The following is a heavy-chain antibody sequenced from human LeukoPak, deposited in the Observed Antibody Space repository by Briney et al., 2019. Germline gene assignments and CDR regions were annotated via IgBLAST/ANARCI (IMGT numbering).Heavy chain of an antibody. CDR3: ARSRPDILTGYLEYGAFDI. V-gene: IGHV5-10-1*01. J-gene: IGHJ3*02. CDR1: GYSFTSYW. D-gene: IGHD3-9*01. CDR2: IDPSDSYT. Sequence: GESLKISWKGSGYSFTSYWISWVRQMPGKGLEWMGRIDPSDSYTNYSPSFQGHVTISADKSISTAYLQWSSLKASDTAMYYCARSRPDILTGYLEYGAFDIWGQGTMVTVSS.